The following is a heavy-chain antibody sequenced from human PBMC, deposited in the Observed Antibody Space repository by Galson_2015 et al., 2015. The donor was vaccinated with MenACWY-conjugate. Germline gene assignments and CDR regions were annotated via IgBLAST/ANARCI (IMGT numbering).Heavy chain of an antibody. CDR3: ARGHYGMDV. V-gene: IGHV3-23*01. Sequence: LRLSCAASGFTFSKCAMSWVRQAPGKGLEWVSGISASGGDIDYADSVKGRFTISRDNAKNSMYLEMNSLRVEDTAVYSCARGHYGMDVWGQGTTVTASS. J-gene: IGHJ6*02. CDR2: ISASGGDI. CDR1: GFTFSKCA.